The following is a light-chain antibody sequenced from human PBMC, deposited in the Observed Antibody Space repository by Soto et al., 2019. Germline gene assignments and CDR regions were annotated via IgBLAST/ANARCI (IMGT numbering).Light chain of an antibody. CDR1: SSDVGYYNY. CDR2: EVN. V-gene: IGLV2-8*01. Sequence: QSALTQPPSASGSPGQSVTISCTGTSSDVGYYNYVSWYQQHTGKAPKLIIYEVNKRPSGVPDRFSGSKSGNTASLTVSGLQAEDEAEYYCTSYAVGINVVFGGGTKLTVL. J-gene: IGLJ2*01. CDR3: TSYAVGINVV.